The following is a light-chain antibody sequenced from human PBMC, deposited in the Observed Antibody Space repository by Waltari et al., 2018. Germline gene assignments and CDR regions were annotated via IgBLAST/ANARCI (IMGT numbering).Light chain of an antibody. CDR1: RPNIGSNS. Sequence: QSVVTQPPSASGTPGQRVTISCSGSRPNIGSNSVYWYQQLPGATPKVLIFRNDRRPAGVPDRFSGSKSGTSASLDISGLRSEDEANYYCATWDGSLSAVVFGGGTKLTVL. J-gene: IGLJ2*01. V-gene: IGLV1-47*01. CDR2: RND. CDR3: ATWDGSLSAVV.